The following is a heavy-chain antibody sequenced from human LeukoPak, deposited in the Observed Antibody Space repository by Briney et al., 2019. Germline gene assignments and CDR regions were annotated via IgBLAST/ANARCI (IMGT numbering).Heavy chain of an antibody. D-gene: IGHD6-13*01. Sequence: ASVKVSCKASGYTFTSYYMHWVRQAPGPGLEWMGIINPSGGSTSYAQKFQGRVTMTRDTTTSTVYMDLISLRSEDTAVYYCARAIIAAAGFDYWGQGTLVTVSS. CDR1: GYTFTSYY. J-gene: IGHJ4*02. CDR3: ARAIIAAAGFDY. V-gene: IGHV1-46*01. CDR2: INPSGGST.